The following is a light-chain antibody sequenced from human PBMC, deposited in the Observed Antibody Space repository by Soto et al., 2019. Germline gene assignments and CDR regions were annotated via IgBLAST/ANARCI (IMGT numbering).Light chain of an antibody. V-gene: IGKV1-5*01. CDR2: DAS. CDR1: QSISSW. CDR3: QQYNYFWA. Sequence: DIQMTQSPSTLSASVGDRVTITCRSSQSISSWLAWYQQKPGKAPKLLIYDASNLESGVPSRFSGGGSGTEFSLTISSLQPDDLATYYCQQYNYFWAFGQGTRVEIK. J-gene: IGKJ1*01.